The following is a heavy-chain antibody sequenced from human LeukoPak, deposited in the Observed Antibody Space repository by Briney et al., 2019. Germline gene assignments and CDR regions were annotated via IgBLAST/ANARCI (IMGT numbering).Heavy chain of an antibody. CDR2: INHSGST. D-gene: IGHD1-26*01. Sequence: SETLSLTCAVYGGSFSGYYWSWIRKPPGKGLEWIGEINHSGSTNYNPSLKSRVTISVDTSKNQFSLKLSSVTAADTAVYYCARISGSSLDYWGQGTLVTVSS. CDR1: GGSFSGYY. J-gene: IGHJ4*02. CDR3: ARISGSSLDY. V-gene: IGHV4-34*01.